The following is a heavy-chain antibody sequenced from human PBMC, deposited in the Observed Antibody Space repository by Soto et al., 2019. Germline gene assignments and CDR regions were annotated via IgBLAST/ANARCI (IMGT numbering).Heavy chain of an antibody. D-gene: IGHD2-2*01. J-gene: IGHJ3*02. CDR2: MNPNSGNT. CDR1: GYTFTSYD. V-gene: IGHV1-8*01. CDR3: AREYQLLHDAFDI. Sequence: SVKVSCKASGYTFTSYDINWVRQATGQGLEWMGWMNPNSGNTGYAQKFQGRVTMTRNTSISTAYMELSSLRSEDTAVYYCAREYQLLHDAFDIWGQGTTVTVSS.